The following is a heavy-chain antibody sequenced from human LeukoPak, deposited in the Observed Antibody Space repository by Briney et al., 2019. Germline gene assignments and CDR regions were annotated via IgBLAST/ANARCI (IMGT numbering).Heavy chain of an antibody. CDR3: ARVDPDSSSTLEVFDY. D-gene: IGHD6-6*01. Sequence: SETLSLTCTVSGGSISSYYWNWIRQPPGKGLEWLGYIYYTGSTNYNPSLKSRVTISVDTSKNQFSLKLSSVTAADTAVYYCARVDPDSSSTLEVFDYWGQGTLVTVSS. J-gene: IGHJ4*02. CDR1: GGSISSYY. CDR2: IYYTGST. V-gene: IGHV4-59*01.